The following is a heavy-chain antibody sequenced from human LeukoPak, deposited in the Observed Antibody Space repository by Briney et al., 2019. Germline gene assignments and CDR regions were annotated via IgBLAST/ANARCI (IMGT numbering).Heavy chain of an antibody. CDR2: INWNGGST. V-gene: IGHV3-20*04. CDR3: ARVAAYGDYVPIYYYMDV. D-gene: IGHD4-17*01. J-gene: IGHJ6*03. Sequence: GGSLRLSCAASGFTFDDYGMSWVRQAPGKGLEWVSGINWNGGSTGYADSVKGRFTISRDNAKNSLYLQMNSLRAEDTALYYCARVAAYGDYVPIYYYMDVWGKGTTVTVSS. CDR1: GFTFDDYG.